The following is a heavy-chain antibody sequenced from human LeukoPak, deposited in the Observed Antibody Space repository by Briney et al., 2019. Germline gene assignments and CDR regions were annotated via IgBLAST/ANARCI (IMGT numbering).Heavy chain of an antibody. CDR1: GYTFTSYD. CDR3: ARGRYDYGDNYYYYYGMDV. Sequence: GASVKVSCKASGYTFTSYDINWVRQATGQGLEWMGWMNPNSGNTGYAQKFQGRVTMTRNTSISTAYMELSSLRSEDTAVYYCARGRYDYGDNYYYYYGMDVWGQGTTVTVSS. D-gene: IGHD4-17*01. CDR2: MNPNSGNT. J-gene: IGHJ6*02. V-gene: IGHV1-8*01.